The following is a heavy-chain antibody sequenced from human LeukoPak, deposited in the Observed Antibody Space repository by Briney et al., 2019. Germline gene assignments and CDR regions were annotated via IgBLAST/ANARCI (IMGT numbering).Heavy chain of an antibody. V-gene: IGHV3-53*01. CDR3: AREYSY. CDR1: GFIFSSFG. J-gene: IGHJ4*02. CDR2: IYSGGST. D-gene: IGHD2-21*01. Sequence: GGSLRLSCAASGFIFSSFGMHWVRQAPGKGLEWVSVIYSGGSTYYADSVKGRFTTSRDNSKNTLYLQMNSLRAEDTAVYYCAREYSYWGQGTLVIVSS.